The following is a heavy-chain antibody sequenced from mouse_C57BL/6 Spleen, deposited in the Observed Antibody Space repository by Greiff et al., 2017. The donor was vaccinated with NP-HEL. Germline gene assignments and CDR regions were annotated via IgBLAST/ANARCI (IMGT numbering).Heavy chain of an antibody. V-gene: IGHV1-82*01. CDR1: GYAFSSSW. Sequence: HVKQSGPELVKPGASVKISCKASGYAFSSSWMNWVKQRPGKGLEWIGRIYPGDGDTNYNGKFKGKATLTADKSSSTAYMQLSSLTSEDSAVYCCARSTTVVKRYFDVWGTGTTVTVSS. J-gene: IGHJ1*03. D-gene: IGHD1-1*01. CDR3: ARSTTVVKRYFDV. CDR2: IYPGDGDT.